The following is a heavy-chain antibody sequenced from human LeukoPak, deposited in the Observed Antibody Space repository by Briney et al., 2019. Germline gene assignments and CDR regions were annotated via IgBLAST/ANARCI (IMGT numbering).Heavy chain of an antibody. CDR1: GGSISSYY. CDR3: ARVRSWNDFDY. V-gene: IGHV4-59*01. CDR2: IYYSGST. J-gene: IGHJ4*02. D-gene: IGHD1-1*01. Sequence: SETLSLTCTVSGGSISSYYWSWIRQPPGKGLEWIGYIYYSGSTYYNPSLKSRVTITIDTSKNQFSLRLSSVTAADTAVYYCARVRSWNDFDYWGQGTLVTVSS.